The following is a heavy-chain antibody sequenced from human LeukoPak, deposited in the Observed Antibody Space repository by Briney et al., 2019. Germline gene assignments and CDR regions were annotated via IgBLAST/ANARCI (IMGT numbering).Heavy chain of an antibody. CDR1: GYTFTGYY. CDR3: ATNKDIVVVPAASYYYYGMDV. CDR2: INPNSGGT. V-gene: IGHV1-2*02. Sequence: ASVKVSCKASGYTFTGYYMHWVRQAPGQGFEWMGWINPNSGGTNYAQKFQGRVTMTRDTSISTAYMELSRLRSDDTAVYYCATNKDIVVVPAASYYYYGMDVWGQGTTVTVSS. J-gene: IGHJ6*02. D-gene: IGHD2-2*01.